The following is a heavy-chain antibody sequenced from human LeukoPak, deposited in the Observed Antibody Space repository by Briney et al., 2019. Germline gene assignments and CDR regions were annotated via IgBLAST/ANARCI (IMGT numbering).Heavy chain of an antibody. CDR2: IYYSGST. J-gene: IGHJ4*02. CDR1: GGSISSYY. CDR3: ARHNGDSFPGFDY. Sequence: SETLSLTCTVSGGSISSYYWSWIRQPPGKGLEWIGYIYYSGSTNYNPSLKSRVTISVDTSKNRFSLKLSSVTAADTAVYYCARHNGDSFPGFDYWGQGTLVTVSS. D-gene: IGHD4-17*01. V-gene: IGHV4-59*08.